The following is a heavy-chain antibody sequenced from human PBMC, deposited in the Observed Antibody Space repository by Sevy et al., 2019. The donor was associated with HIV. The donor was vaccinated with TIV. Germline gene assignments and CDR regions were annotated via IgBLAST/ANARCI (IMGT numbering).Heavy chain of an antibody. CDR1: GFTFSSYG. J-gene: IGHJ4*02. Sequence: GGSLRLSCAASGFTFSSYGMHWVRQAPGKGLEWVAVIWYDGSNKYYADSVKGRFIISRDNSKNTLYLQMNSLRAEDTAVYYCARGRSTPSMSGYTTTYYFDYWGQGTLVTVSS. D-gene: IGHD5-12*01. V-gene: IGHV3-33*01. CDR3: ARGRSTPSMSGYTTTYYFDY. CDR2: IWYDGSNK.